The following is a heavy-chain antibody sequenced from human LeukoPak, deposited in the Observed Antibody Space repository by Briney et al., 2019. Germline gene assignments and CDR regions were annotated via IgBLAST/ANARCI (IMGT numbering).Heavy chain of an antibody. CDR1: GFTFSSYA. D-gene: IGHD6-13*01. J-gene: IGHJ4*02. Sequence: GGSLRLSCAASGFTFSSYAMSWVRQAPGKGLEWVLAISGSGGSTYYADSVKGRFTFSRDNSKNTLYLQMNSLRAEDTAVYYCAKDPLYSSSWYSDYWGQGTLVTVSS. CDR3: AKDPLYSSSWYSDY. CDR2: ISGSGGST. V-gene: IGHV3-23*01.